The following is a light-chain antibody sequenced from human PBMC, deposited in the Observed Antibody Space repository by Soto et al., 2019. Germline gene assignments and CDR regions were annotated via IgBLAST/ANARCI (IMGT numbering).Light chain of an antibody. CDR3: QQRRSWPPLT. Sequence: EIVLTQSPATLSLSPGERATLSCRASQSVGRYLAWYQQKPGQAPRLLIYDASNRATGIPARFSGSGSGTDFTLTISSLEPEDFAVYYCQQRRSWPPLTFGGGTKVEIK. CDR1: QSVGRY. V-gene: IGKV3-11*01. CDR2: DAS. J-gene: IGKJ4*01.